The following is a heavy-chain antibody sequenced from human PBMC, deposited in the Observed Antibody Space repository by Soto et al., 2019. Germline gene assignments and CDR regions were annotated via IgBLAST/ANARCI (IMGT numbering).Heavy chain of an antibody. Sequence: PGGSLRLSCAASGFTFSSYGTHWVRQAPGKGLEWVAVIWYDGSNKYYADSVKGRFTISRDNSKNTLYLQMNSLRAEDTAVYYCARGEGSSGSYNELQYYYYGMDVWGQGTTVTVSS. V-gene: IGHV3-33*01. CDR1: GFTFSSYG. J-gene: IGHJ6*02. D-gene: IGHD6-19*01. CDR2: IWYDGSNK. CDR3: ARGEGSSGSYNELQYYYYGMDV.